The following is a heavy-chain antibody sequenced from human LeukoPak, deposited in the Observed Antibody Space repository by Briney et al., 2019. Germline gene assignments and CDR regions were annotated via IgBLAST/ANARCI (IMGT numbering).Heavy chain of an antibody. D-gene: IGHD2-15*01. J-gene: IGHJ6*04. CDR3: ARRSTRYCYYYGMDV. CDR2: INHSGST. CDR1: GGSFSGYY. Sequence: SETLSLTCAVYGGSFSGYYWSWIRQPPGKGLEWIGEINHSGSTNYNPSLKSRVTISVDTSKNQFSLKLSSVTAADTAVYYCARRSTRYCYYYGMDVWGKGTTVTVSS. V-gene: IGHV4-34*01.